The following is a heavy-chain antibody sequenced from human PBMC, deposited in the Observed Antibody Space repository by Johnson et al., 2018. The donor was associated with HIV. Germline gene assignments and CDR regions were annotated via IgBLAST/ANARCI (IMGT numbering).Heavy chain of an antibody. D-gene: IGHD1-20*01. CDR1: GFTFSSYA. CDR2: ISYDGSNK. Sequence: QMQLVESGGGVVQPGRSLRLSCAASGFTFSSYAMHWVRQAPGKGLEWVAVISYDGSNKYYADSVKGRFTISRDNSKNTLYLQMNSLRAEDTAVYYCAKDSMGFNWNQFEAFDMWGQGTMVTVSS. J-gene: IGHJ3*02. V-gene: IGHV3-30-3*01. CDR3: AKDSMGFNWNQFEAFDM.